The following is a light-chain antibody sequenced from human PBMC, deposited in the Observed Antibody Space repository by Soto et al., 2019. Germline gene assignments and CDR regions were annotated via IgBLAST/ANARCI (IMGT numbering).Light chain of an antibody. CDR1: QNVRTY. Sequence: EIVLTQSPATLSLSPGETATLSCRASQNVRTYLAWYQHKPGQAPRLLIYDAYNRATGIPARFSGSGSGTVFTLTISSLEPEDFAIYYCQQRSSPFTFGPGTKVDIK. CDR2: DAY. J-gene: IGKJ3*01. CDR3: QQRSSPFT. V-gene: IGKV3-11*01.